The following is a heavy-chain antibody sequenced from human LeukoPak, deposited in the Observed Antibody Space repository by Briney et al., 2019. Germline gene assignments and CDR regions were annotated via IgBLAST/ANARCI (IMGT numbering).Heavy chain of an antibody. CDR2: ISYDGVNE. J-gene: IGHJ6*02. CDR3: AKDSSTSNYYYGLDV. V-gene: IGHV3-30*02. D-gene: IGHD6-13*01. CDR1: GFPFNSYG. Sequence: PGGSLRLSCASSGFPFNSYGMHWVRQAPGKGLEWVSYISYDGVNEYYADSVKGRFTISRDNSKNTLYLQMNSLRGDDTGMYFCAKDSSTSNYYYGLDVWGQGTTATVSS.